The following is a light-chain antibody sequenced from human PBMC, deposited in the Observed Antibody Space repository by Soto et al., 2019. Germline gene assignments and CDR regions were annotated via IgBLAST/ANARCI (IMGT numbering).Light chain of an antibody. CDR2: GAS. CDR3: QQYGSSPLT. V-gene: IGKV3-20*01. Sequence: EIVLTQSPGTLSLSPGERATFSCRASQSVSSNYLAWYQQKPGQPPRLLIYGASSRATGIPDRFSGSGSGTDFTLTISRLEPEDFAVYYCQQYGSSPLTFGGGTKVEIK. CDR1: QSVSSNY. J-gene: IGKJ4*01.